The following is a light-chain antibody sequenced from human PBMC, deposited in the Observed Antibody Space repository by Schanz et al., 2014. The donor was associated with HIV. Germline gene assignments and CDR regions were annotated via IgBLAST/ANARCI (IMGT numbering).Light chain of an antibody. J-gene: IGKJ4*01. CDR2: AAS. Sequence: IVLTQSPGTLSLSPGERGTLSCRASQSISSSLLAWYQKKPGQAPTLLIYAASSRASGIPDRFSGSGSGTDFTLTISRLEPEDLAVYYCQQYDRSPYTFGGGTKVEIK. CDR3: QQYDRSPYT. CDR1: QSISSSL. V-gene: IGKV3-20*01.